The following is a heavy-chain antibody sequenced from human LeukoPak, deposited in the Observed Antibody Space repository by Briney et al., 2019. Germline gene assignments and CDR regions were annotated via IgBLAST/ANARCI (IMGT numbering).Heavy chain of an antibody. CDR3: ASGSRYSSSWSFDY. CDR1: GFTFSSYS. D-gene: IGHD6-13*01. Sequence: GGSLRLSCAASGFTFSSYSMNWVRQAPGKGLGWVSSISSSSSYIYYADSVKGRFTISRDNAKNSLYLQMNSLRAEDTAVYYCASGSRYSSSWSFDYWGQGTLVTVSS. V-gene: IGHV3-21*01. CDR2: ISSSSSYI. J-gene: IGHJ4*02.